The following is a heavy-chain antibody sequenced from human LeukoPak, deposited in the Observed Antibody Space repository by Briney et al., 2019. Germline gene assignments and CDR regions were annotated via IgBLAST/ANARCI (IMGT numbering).Heavy chain of an antibody. Sequence: SETLSLTCTVSGGSISSYYWSWIRQPPGKGLEWIGYIYYSVSTNYNPSLKSRVTISVDTSKNQFSLKLSSVTAADTAVYYCARDGSFCSGGSCYQAFDIWGQGTMVTVSS. V-gene: IGHV4-59*01. CDR1: GGSISSYY. D-gene: IGHD2-15*01. CDR2: IYYSVST. J-gene: IGHJ3*02. CDR3: ARDGSFCSGGSCYQAFDI.